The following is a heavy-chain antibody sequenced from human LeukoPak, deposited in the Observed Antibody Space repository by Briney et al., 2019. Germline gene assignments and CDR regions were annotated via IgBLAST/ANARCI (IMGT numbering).Heavy chain of an antibody. CDR1: GGSISGSSYY. Sequence: PSETLSLTCTVSGGSISGSSYYWGWIRQPPGKGLEWIGSIYYSGSTYYNPSLKSRVTISVDTSKNQFSLKLRSVTAADTAVYYCAREGSMTARPFGSIDYWGQGTLVTVSS. CDR2: IYYSGST. CDR3: AREGSMTARPFGSIDY. V-gene: IGHV4-39*07. J-gene: IGHJ4*02. D-gene: IGHD6-6*01.